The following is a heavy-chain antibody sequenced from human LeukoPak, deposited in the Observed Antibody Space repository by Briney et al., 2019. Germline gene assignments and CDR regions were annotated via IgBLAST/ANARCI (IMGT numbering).Heavy chain of an antibody. CDR3: AKATVVRLSDYYYYAMDA. D-gene: IGHD4-23*01. CDR2: IIPMFGTA. V-gene: IGHV1-69*13. Sequence: GASVKVSCKASGGTFSSYAISWVRQAPGQGLEWMGGIIPMFGTAKYAQKFQGRGTITADESTRTAYMELSSLRSEDTAVYLCAKATVVRLSDYYYYAMDAWGQGTTVTVSS. CDR1: GGTFSSYA. J-gene: IGHJ6*02.